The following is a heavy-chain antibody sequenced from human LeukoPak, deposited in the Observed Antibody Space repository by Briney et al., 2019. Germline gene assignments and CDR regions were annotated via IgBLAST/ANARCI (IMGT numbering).Heavy chain of an antibody. Sequence: GESLKISCKGSGYSFASYWIGWVRLMPGQGLEWMGIIYPGDSGTKYSPSFQGRVTISADKSINTAYLQWSSLKASDTAIYYCARQDGSAYYYFDYWGQGTLVTVPS. CDR3: ARQDGSAYYYFDY. V-gene: IGHV5-51*01. D-gene: IGHD6-19*01. J-gene: IGHJ4*02. CDR1: GYSFASYW. CDR2: IYPGDSGT.